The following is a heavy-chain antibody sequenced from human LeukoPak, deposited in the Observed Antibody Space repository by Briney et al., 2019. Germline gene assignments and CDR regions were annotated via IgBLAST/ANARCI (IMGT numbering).Heavy chain of an antibody. Sequence: GGSLRLSCAASGFTFSFYWMGWVRQAPGKGLEWVANIKQDGSEKYYVDSARGRFTTSRDNAKNSLYLQMNSLRAEDTAVYYCARDEHQYYSESSGRFDYWGQGTLVTVSS. D-gene: IGHD3-22*01. J-gene: IGHJ4*02. V-gene: IGHV3-7*04. CDR1: GFTFSFYW. CDR3: ARDEHQYYSESSGRFDY. CDR2: IKQDGSEK.